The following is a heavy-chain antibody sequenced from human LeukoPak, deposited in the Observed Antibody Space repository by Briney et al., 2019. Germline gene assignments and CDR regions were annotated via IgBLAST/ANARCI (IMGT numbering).Heavy chain of an antibody. CDR2: ISAYNGNT. V-gene: IGHV1-18*01. Sequence: ASVKVSCKASGYTFTSYGISWVRQAPGQGLEWMGWISAYNGNTNYAQKFQGRVTMTRDTSISTAYMELSRLRSDDTAVYYCAREQRSSGYYFYWGQGTLVTVSS. CDR3: AREQRSSGYYFY. D-gene: IGHD3-22*01. J-gene: IGHJ4*02. CDR1: GYTFTSYG.